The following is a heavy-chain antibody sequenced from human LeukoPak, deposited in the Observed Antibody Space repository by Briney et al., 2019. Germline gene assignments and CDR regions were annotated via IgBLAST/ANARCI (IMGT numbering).Heavy chain of an antibody. CDR1: GGSISSYY. Sequence: PSETLPLTCTVSGGSISSYYWSWIRQPPGKGLEWIGYIYYSGSTNYNPSLKSRVTISVDTSKNQFSLKLSSVTAADTAVYYCARDRAYCTNGVCYKYFDYWGQGTLVTVSS. J-gene: IGHJ4*02. V-gene: IGHV4-59*01. CDR2: IYYSGST. D-gene: IGHD2-8*01. CDR3: ARDRAYCTNGVCYKYFDY.